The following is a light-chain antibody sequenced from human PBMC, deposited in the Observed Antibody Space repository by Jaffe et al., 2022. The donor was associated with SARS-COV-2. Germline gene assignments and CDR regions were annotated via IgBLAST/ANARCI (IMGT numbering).Light chain of an antibody. CDR3: AAWDDNLNVLL. CDR1: SSNIGKNV. Sequence: QSLLTQPPSASGTAGQRVSMSCAGGSSNIGKNVVNWYQQLPGAAPKLLIFSDRQRPSGVSDRFSASKSDTSASLAISGLQSEDEGDYYCAAWDDNLNVLLFGGGTKVTVL. J-gene: IGLJ3*02. CDR2: SDR. V-gene: IGLV1-44*01.